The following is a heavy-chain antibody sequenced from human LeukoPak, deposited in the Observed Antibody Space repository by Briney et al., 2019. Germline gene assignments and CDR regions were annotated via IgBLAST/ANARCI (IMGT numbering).Heavy chain of an antibody. J-gene: IGHJ4*02. CDR3: ARDGDYYIDY. D-gene: IGHD4-17*01. CDR2: IIPIFGTA. CDR1: GGTFSSYA. Sequence: ASVKVSCKASGGTFSSYAISRVRQAPGQGLEWMGRIIPIFGTANYAQKFQGRVTITADKSTSTAYMELSSLRSEDTAVYYCARDGDYYIDYWGQGTLVTVSS. V-gene: IGHV1-69*06.